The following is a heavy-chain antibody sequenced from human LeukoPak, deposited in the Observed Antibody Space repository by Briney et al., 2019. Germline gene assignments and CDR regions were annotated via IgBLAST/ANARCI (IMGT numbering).Heavy chain of an antibody. D-gene: IGHD5-18*01. CDR2: INHSGST. Sequence: SETLSLTCSVSGDSITGYYWGWIRQPPGKGLEWIGEINHSGSTNYNPSLKSRVTISVDTSKNQFSLKLSSVTAADTAVYYCARARGYSYGLYYYYYYMDVWGKGTTVTVSS. J-gene: IGHJ6*03. V-gene: IGHV4-34*01. CDR3: ARARGYSYGLYYYYYYMDV. CDR1: GDSITGYY.